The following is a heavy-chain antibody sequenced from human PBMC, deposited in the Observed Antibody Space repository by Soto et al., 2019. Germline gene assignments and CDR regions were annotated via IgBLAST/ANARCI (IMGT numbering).Heavy chain of an antibody. Sequence: PGGSLRLSCAASGFTFSDAWINWVRQAPGKGLEWVGRIKSKIDGGTTGFAAPVKGRFAISRDDSRDMVYMEMYSLKTDDTAVYYCTTDSLFTGQLVRMDNWGHGTLVTVSS. J-gene: IGHJ4*01. CDR3: TTDSLFTGQLVRMDN. V-gene: IGHV3-15*07. CDR2: IKSKIDGGTT. D-gene: IGHD3-9*01. CDR1: GFTFSDAW.